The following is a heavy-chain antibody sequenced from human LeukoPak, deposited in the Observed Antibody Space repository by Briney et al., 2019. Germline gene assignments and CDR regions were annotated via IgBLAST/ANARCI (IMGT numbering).Heavy chain of an antibody. Sequence: SETLSLTCTVSGYSISSGYYWGWIRQPPGKGLEWIGSIYHSGSTYYNPSLKSRVTISVDTSKNQFSLRLTSVTAADTAVYYCARSRMVRGVYYYYGMDVWGQGTTVTVSS. J-gene: IGHJ6*02. V-gene: IGHV4-38-2*02. D-gene: IGHD3-10*01. CDR3: ARSRMVRGVYYYYGMDV. CDR1: GYSISSGYY. CDR2: IYHSGST.